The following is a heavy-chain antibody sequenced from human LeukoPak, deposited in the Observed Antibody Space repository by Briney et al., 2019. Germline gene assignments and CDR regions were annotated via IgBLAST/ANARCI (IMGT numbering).Heavy chain of an antibody. J-gene: IGHJ4*02. CDR1: GFSFDTYA. CDR2: ISANGGST. V-gene: IGHV3-23*01. CDR3: ADSGGEY. Sequence: VGSLRLSCIVSGFSFDTYAMSWVRQAPGKGLEWVSGISANGGSTYYAASVKGRFTISRDNSKNTLLLQTNNLRVEDTAIYYCADSGGEYWGQGTQVTVSS. D-gene: IGHD3-16*01.